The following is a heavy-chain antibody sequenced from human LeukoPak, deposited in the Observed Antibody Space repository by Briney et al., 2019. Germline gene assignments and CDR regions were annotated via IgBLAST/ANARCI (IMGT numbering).Heavy chain of an antibody. CDR2: IKQDGSEK. CDR3: AKDQGRFGSYAAILDY. D-gene: IGHD1-26*01. CDR1: GFTFSSYW. V-gene: IGHV3-7*01. Sequence: PGGSLRLSCAASGFTFSSYWMSWVRQAPGKGLEWVANIKQDGSEKYYVDSVKGRFTISRDNAKNSLYLQMNSLRAEDTAVYYWAKDQGRFGSYAAILDYWGQGTLVTVSS. J-gene: IGHJ4*02.